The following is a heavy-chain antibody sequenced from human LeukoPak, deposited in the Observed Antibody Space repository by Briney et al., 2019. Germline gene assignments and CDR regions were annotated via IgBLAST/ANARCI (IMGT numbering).Heavy chain of an antibody. D-gene: IGHD2-21*01. V-gene: IGHV3-48*01. CDR3: ARDVIMDV. Sequence: GGSLRLSRAASGFNFGNYSMKSGRQAPGTGLEWISYISGGAGTMYYASSVKGRFTISLDNAKNSLYLQLNRLRAEDKAVYYCARDVIMDVWGKGTTVTVSS. CDR2: ISGGAGTM. J-gene: IGHJ6*03. CDR1: GFNFGNYS.